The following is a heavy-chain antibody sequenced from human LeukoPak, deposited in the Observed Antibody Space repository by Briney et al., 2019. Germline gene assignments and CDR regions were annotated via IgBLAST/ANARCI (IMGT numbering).Heavy chain of an antibody. Sequence: PGGSQRLSCAASGFTFSSYEMNWVRQAPGKGLEWVSYISSSGSTIYYADSVKGRFTISRDNAKNSLYLQMNSLRAEDTAVYYCARGYCSGGSCLFDYWGQGTLVTVSS. V-gene: IGHV3-48*03. D-gene: IGHD2-15*01. CDR3: ARGYCSGGSCLFDY. J-gene: IGHJ4*02. CDR2: ISSSGSTI. CDR1: GFTFSSYE.